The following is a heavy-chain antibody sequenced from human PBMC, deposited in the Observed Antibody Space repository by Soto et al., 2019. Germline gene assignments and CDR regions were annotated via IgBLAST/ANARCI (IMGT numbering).Heavy chain of an antibody. J-gene: IGHJ4*02. CDR1: GGSISSSSYY. V-gene: IGHV4-39*01. CDR3: ARPGSSGWFDY. D-gene: IGHD6-19*01. CDR2: IYYSGST. Sequence: QLQLQESGPGLVKPSETLSLTCTVSGGSISSSSYYWGWLRQPPGKGLEWIGSIYYSGSTYYNPSLKSRVTISVDTSKNQFSLKLSSVTAADTAVYYCARPGSSGWFDYWGQGTLVTVSS.